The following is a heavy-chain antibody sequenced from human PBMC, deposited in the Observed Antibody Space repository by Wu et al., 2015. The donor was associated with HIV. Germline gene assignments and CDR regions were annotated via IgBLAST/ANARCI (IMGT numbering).Heavy chain of an antibody. Sequence: QVQLVQSGAEVKKPGASVKVSCKASGYTFTSYGISAYNGNTNYAQKLQGRVTMTTDTSTSTAYMELRSLRSDDTAVYYCARALMVRGVITYGMDVWGQGTTVTVSS. CDR2: AYNGNT. CDR3: ARALMVRGVITYGMDV. J-gene: IGHJ6*02. CDR1: GYTFTSYG. D-gene: IGHD3-10*01. V-gene: IGHV1-18*01.